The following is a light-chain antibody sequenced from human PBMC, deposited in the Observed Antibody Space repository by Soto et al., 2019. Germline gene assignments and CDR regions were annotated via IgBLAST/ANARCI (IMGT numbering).Light chain of an antibody. J-gene: IGKJ1*01. Sequence: DIQMTQSPSTLSASVGDRVTITCRASQTIRNWLAWYQQKPGKAPKVLSYDASSLKTGVPSRFSGSGSGTQFTLTISSLQPDDFATYYCQQYNTYSSFGHGTKVEIK. CDR2: DAS. CDR3: QQYNTYSS. V-gene: IGKV1-5*01. CDR1: QTIRNW.